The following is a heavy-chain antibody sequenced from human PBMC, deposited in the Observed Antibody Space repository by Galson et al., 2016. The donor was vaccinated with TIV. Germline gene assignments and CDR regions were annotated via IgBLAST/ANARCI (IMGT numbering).Heavy chain of an antibody. CDR2: INCGNGNT. J-gene: IGHJ4*02. CDR1: GYMFIYHA. V-gene: IGHV1-3*01. CDR3: ALDSPGAPKFFDY. Sequence: SVKVSCKASGYMFIYHAVHWVRQAPGQRLEWMGWINCGNGNTKYAQKFKGRVTITRDTSASTVYMELSSLTSDDTSVYFCALDSPGAPKFFDYWGQGALVAVSS. D-gene: IGHD2-8*02.